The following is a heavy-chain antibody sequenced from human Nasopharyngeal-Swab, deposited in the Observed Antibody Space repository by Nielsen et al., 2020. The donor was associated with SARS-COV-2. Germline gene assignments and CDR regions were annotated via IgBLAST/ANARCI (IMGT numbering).Heavy chain of an antibody. CDR2: LRYDGSNK. D-gene: IGHD6-13*01. Sequence: GESLKISCAASGFTFSSSCVHWVFQAPGKGLAWVAFLRYDGSNKYYADSVKGRFTISRDNSKNTLYLQMNSLRAEDTAVYYCAKEWDSSSWYYFDYWGQGTLVTVSS. V-gene: IGHV3-30*02. CDR3: AKEWDSSSWYYFDY. J-gene: IGHJ4*02. CDR1: GFTFSSSC.